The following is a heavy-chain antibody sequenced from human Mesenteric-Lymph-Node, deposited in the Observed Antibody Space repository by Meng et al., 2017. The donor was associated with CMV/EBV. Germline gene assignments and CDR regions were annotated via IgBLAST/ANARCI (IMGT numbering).Heavy chain of an antibody. Sequence: QLELAQVGAGLLKPSETLSVTCAVYGGSFSGYYWNWIRQSPEKGLEWIGEINHSGSTTYNPSFTSRIIISVDTSTNQISLNMSSVTAADTAVYYCARGSSYDILTGYFDYWGQGALVTVSS. CDR3: ARGSSYDILTGYFDY. CDR2: INHSGST. D-gene: IGHD3-9*01. V-gene: IGHV4-34*02. CDR1: GGSFSGYY. J-gene: IGHJ4*02.